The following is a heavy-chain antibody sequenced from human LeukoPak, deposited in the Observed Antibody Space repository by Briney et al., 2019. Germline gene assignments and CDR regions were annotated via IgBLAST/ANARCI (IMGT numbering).Heavy chain of an antibody. D-gene: IGHD2-15*01. CDR2: IYYSGST. CDR3: AAQGGLNWFDP. CDR1: GGSISSSSYY. V-gene: IGHV4-39*07. Sequence: SETLSLTCTVSGGSISSSSYYWGWIRQPPGKGLEWIGSIYYSGSTYYNPSLKSRVTISVDTSKNQFSLKLSSVTAADTAVYYCAAQGGLNWFDPWGQGTLVTVSS. J-gene: IGHJ5*02.